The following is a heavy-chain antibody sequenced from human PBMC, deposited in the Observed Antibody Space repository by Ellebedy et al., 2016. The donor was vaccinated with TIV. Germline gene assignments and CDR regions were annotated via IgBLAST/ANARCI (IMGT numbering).Heavy chain of an antibody. CDR3: ARAFRASELYYFDF. D-gene: IGHD1-14*01. V-gene: IGHV4-59*01. J-gene: IGHJ4*02. Sequence: MPSETLSLTCTVSGDSISGYYWSWIRQPPGKGLEWIGYIYSSGSGEYNPSLKSRVTMSVDTSRGQFSLRLNSVTAADTAVYYCARAFRASELYYFDFWGQGTLVTVS. CDR1: GDSISGYY. CDR2: IYSSGSG.